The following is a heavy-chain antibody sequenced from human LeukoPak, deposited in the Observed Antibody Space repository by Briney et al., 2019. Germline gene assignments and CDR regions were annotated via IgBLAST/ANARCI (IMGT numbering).Heavy chain of an antibody. D-gene: IGHD2-2*01. V-gene: IGHV6-1*01. CDR1: GDSVSSNSAA. CDR3: ARGGTGYCSSTSCYFDN. CDR2: TYYRSKWYN. J-gene: IGHJ4*02. Sequence: SQTPSLTCAISGDSVSSNSAAWNWMRQSPSRGLEWLGRTYYRSKWYNDYAVTVKSRISINPDTSKNQFSLQLNSVTPEDTAVYYCARGGTGYCSSTSCYFDNWGQGTLVTVSS.